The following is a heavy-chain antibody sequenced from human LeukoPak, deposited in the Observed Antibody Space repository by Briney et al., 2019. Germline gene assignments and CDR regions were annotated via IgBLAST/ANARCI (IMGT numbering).Heavy chain of an antibody. D-gene: IGHD2-2*01. CDR3: AKGSVVPAALLNYYYYGMDV. J-gene: IGHJ6*02. CDR1: GFTFSSYG. Sequence: PGGSLRLSCAASGFTFSSYGMHWVRQAPGKGLEWVAFIRYDGSNKYYADSVKGRFTISRDNSKNTLYLQMNSLRAEDTALYYCAKGSVVPAALLNYYYYGMDVWGQGTTVTVSS. CDR2: IRYDGSNK. V-gene: IGHV3-30*02.